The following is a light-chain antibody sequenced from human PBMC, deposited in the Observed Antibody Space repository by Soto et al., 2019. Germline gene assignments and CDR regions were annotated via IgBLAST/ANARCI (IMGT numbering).Light chain of an antibody. Sequence: QSVLTQPASVSESLGQSITISCTGTSSDVGGYNYVSWYQHHPGKAPKLMIYDVNNRPSGVSNRFSGSKSGNTASLTISGLQAEDEADYYCSSYTSSSTLGVFGGGTKVTVL. CDR1: SSDVGGYNY. V-gene: IGLV2-14*01. CDR3: SSYTSSSTLGV. CDR2: DVN. J-gene: IGLJ2*01.